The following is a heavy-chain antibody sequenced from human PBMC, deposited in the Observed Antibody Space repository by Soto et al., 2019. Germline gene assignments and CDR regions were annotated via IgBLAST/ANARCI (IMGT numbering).Heavy chain of an antibody. V-gene: IGHV1-69*01. Sequence: QVQLVQSGAEVKKPGSSVKVSCKASGGTFSSYAISWVRQAPGQGLEWMGGIIPIFGTANYAQKFQGRVTVTADDSTSTAYMELRIMSTEDTAVYYCARFGGTDTYDCYGMDVWGQEPTVTASS. D-gene: IGHD3-16*01. CDR2: IIPIFGTA. CDR1: GGTFSSYA. J-gene: IGHJ6*02. CDR3: ARFGGTDTYDCYGMDV.